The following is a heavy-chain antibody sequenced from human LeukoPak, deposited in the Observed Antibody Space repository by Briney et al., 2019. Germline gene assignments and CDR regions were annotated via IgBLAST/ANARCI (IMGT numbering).Heavy chain of an antibody. Sequence: GASVKVSCKASGYTFTGYYMHWVRQAPGQGLEWMGWINPNSGGTNYAQKFQGRVTMTRDTSISTAYMELSRLRSDDTAVYYCARGAGSSWYWWFDPWGQGTLVTVSS. CDR2: INPNSGGT. J-gene: IGHJ5*02. V-gene: IGHV1-2*02. D-gene: IGHD6-13*01. CDR1: GYTFTGYY. CDR3: ARGAGSSWYWWFDP.